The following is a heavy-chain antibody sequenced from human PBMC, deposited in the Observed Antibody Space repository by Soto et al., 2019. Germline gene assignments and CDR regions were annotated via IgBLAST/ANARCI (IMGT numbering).Heavy chain of an antibody. Sequence: QVQLVQSGAEVKKPGASVKVSCKASGYTFTGYAIHWVRQAPGQRLEWMGWINAGNGNTKYSQKFQGRVTITRDTSASTAYMEMSSLRSEDTGVYYCARGDYYDIHDYWGQGTLVTVSS. CDR1: GYTFTGYA. CDR2: INAGNGNT. D-gene: IGHD3-22*01. V-gene: IGHV1-3*01. J-gene: IGHJ4*02. CDR3: ARGDYYDIHDY.